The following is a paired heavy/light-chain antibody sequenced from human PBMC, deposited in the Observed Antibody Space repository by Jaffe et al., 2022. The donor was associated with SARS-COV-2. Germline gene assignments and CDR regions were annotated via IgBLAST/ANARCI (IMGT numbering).Light chain of an antibody. Sequence: QSVLTQPPSVSGAPGQRVTISCTGSSSNIGAGYDVHWYQQLPGTAPKLLIYGNSNRPSGVPDRFSGSKSGTSASLAITGLQAEDEADYYCQSYDSSLSGHYVFGTGTKVTVL. J-gene: IGLJ1*01. CDR3: QSYDSSLSGHYV. CDR1: SSNIGAGYD. V-gene: IGLV1-40*01. CDR2: GNS.
Heavy chain of an antibody. CDR2: IYHSGST. D-gene: IGHD4-17*01. J-gene: IGHJ1*01. Sequence: QLQLQESGSGLVKPSQTLSLTCAVSGGSISSGGYSWSWIRQPPGKGLEWIGYIYHSGSTYYNPSLKSRVTISVDRSKNQFSLKLSSVTAADTAVYYCARGEDYGDYSRAEYFQHWGQGTLVTVSS. CDR3: ARGEDYGDYSRAEYFQH. V-gene: IGHV4-30-2*01. CDR1: GGSISSGGYS.